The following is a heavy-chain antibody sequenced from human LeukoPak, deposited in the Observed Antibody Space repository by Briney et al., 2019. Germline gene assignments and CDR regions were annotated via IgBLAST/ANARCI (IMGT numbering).Heavy chain of an antibody. CDR3: ARGGYYDSSGYYPYDAFDI. D-gene: IGHD3-22*01. CDR2: IIPIFGTA. V-gene: IGHV1-69*05. J-gene: IGHJ3*02. CDR1: GGTFSSYA. Sequence: SVKVSCKASGGTFSSYAISWVRQAPGQGLEWMGGIIPIFGTANYAQKFQGRVTITTDESTSTAYMELSSLRSEDTAVYYCARGGYYDSSGYYPYDAFDIWGQGTMVTVPS.